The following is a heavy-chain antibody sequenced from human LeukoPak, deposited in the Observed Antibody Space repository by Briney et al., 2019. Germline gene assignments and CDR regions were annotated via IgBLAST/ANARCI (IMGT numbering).Heavy chain of an antibody. CDR1: GGSISDYY. D-gene: IGHD3-22*01. CDR2: IYYSGNT. J-gene: IGHJ3*02. V-gene: IGHV4-59*01. Sequence: SETLSLTCAVSGGSISDYYGTWIRQPPGGGLEWIGHIYYSGNTIYNPSLTSRVTISVDTSKTQFSLKLTSVTTADTAVYYCAGEDYFDSSGYASWRFDIWGQGTMVTVSS. CDR3: AGEDYFDSSGYASWRFDI.